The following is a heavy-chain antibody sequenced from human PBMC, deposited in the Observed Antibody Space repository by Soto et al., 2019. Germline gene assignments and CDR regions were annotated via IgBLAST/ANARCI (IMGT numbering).Heavy chain of an antibody. D-gene: IGHD3-22*01. V-gene: IGHV3-11*01. Sequence: PGGSPRLSCAASGFTFSDYYMSWIRQAPGKGLEWVSYISSSGSIIYYADSVKGRFTISRDNAKNSLYLQLNSLRAEDTAVYYCARDLGYYASDGYFDYWGQGTVVTVSS. CDR3: ARDLGYYASDGYFDY. J-gene: IGHJ4*02. CDR1: GFTFSDYY. CDR2: ISSSGSII.